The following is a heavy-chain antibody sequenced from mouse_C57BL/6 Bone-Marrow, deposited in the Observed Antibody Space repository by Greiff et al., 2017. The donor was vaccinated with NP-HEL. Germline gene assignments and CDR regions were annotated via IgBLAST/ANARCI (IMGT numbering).Heavy chain of an antibody. CDR2: IYPGHSDT. Sequence: VQLKESGTVLARPGASVKMSCKTSGYTFPSYWMHWVNQRPGQGLEWIGAIYPGHSDTSYNQKFKGKAKLTAVTSASTAYMELSSLTNEYSAVYYCTRWDYDGYYEDWFAYWGQGTLVTVSA. CDR3: TRWDYDGYYEDWFAY. J-gene: IGHJ3*01. D-gene: IGHD2-3*01. V-gene: IGHV1-5*01. CDR1: GYTFPSYW.